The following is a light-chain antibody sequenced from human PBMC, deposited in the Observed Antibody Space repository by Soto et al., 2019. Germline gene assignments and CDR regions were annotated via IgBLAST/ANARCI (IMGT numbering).Light chain of an antibody. CDR2: LGS. CDR1: QSLLHSNGYNY. V-gene: IGKV2-28*01. Sequence: DIVMTQSPLSLAVTPGEPASISCRSSQSLLHSNGYNYLDWYLQKPGQSPQLLIYLGSNRASGVPDRFSGIGSGTDVTLKISRVEAEDIGVYYCMQGIQTHLTFCGWTKVEIK. CDR3: MQGIQTHLT. J-gene: IGKJ4*01.